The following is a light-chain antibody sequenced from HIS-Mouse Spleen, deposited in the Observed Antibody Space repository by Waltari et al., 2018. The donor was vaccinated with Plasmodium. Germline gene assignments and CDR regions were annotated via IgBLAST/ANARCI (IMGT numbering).Light chain of an antibody. V-gene: IGLV1-44*01. CDR3: AAWDDSLNAVV. CDR1: SSTIGSNT. CDR2: SNN. Sequence: QSVLTQPPSASGTPGQRFTISCSGSSSTIGSNTVNWYQQLPGTAPKLLIYSNNQRPSGVPDRFSGSKSGTSASLAISGLQSEDEADYYCAAWDDSLNAVVFGGGTKLTVL. J-gene: IGLJ2*01.